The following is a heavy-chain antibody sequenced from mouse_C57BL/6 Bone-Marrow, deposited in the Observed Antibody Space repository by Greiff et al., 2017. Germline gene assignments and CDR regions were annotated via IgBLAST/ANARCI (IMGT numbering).Heavy chain of an antibody. CDR3: ARYYDYGSSPSDY. D-gene: IGHD1-1*01. Sequence: QVQLQQPGAELVKPGASVKLSCKASGYTFTSYWMHWVKQRPGQGLEWIGMIHPNSGSTNYNEKFKSKATLTVDKSSSTAYMQLSSLTSEDSAVYYCARYYDYGSSPSDYWGKGTTLTVSS. V-gene: IGHV1-64*01. CDR2: IHPNSGST. CDR1: GYTFTSYW. J-gene: IGHJ2*01.